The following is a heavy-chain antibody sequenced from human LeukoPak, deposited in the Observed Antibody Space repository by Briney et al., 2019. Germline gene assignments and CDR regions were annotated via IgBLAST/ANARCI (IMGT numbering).Heavy chain of an antibody. Sequence: SETLSLTCAVSGGSISSSNWWSWVRQHPGKGLEWIGSIYYSGSTNYNPSLQGRVTISLDTSRNQFSLKLSSVTAADTAVYYCASGDNDPLFDYWGQGTLVTVSS. CDR2: IYYSGST. CDR1: GGSISSSNW. D-gene: IGHD1-1*01. V-gene: IGHV4-4*02. J-gene: IGHJ4*02. CDR3: ASGDNDPLFDY.